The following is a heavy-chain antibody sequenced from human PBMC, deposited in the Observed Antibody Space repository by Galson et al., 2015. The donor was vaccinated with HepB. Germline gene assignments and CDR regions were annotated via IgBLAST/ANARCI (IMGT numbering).Heavy chain of an antibody. D-gene: IGHD1-26*01. CDR1: GFTFSSYG. J-gene: IGHJ4*02. CDR3: AREAPHGTMYYFDY. CDR2: IWYDGSNK. V-gene: IGHV3-33*08. Sequence: SLRLSCAASGFTFSSYGMHWVRQAPGKGLEWVAVIWYDGSNKYYADSVKGRFTISRDNSKNTLYLQMNSLRAEDTAVYYCAREAPHGTMYYFDYWGQGTLVTVSS.